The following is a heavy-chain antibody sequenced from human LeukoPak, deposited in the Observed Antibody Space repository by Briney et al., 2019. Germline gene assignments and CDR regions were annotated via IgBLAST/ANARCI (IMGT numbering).Heavy chain of an antibody. D-gene: IGHD2-2*01. CDR2: IHAGNGNI. CDR3: ARGYCSSSSCYMDV. V-gene: IGHV1-3*01. Sequence: ASVKVSCMASGHTSTTYAIHWVRQAPGQGLEWMGWIHAGNGNIKYSQKFQGRVTITGDTSASTAYMELSSLRSEDTAVYYCARGYCSSSSCYMDVWGQGTTVTISS. J-gene: IGHJ6*02. CDR1: GHTSTTYA.